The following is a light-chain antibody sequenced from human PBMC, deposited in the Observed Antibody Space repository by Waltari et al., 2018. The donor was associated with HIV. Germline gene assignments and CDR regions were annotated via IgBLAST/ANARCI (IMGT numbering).Light chain of an antibody. V-gene: IGLV1-47*01. CDR1: TSNIGNIF. J-gene: IGLJ3*02. CDR2: RND. Sequence: QSVLTQPPSASRSPGPRVLLSCSGTTSNIGNIFLPLFQQVPGGAPTLVIYRNDQRPSGVPDRFSAAKSGSSASLAITGLQSDDEAAYYCASWDDKLSHWVFGGGTKLTV. CDR3: ASWDDKLSHWV.